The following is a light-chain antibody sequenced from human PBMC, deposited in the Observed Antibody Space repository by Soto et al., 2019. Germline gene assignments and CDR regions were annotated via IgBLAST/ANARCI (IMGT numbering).Light chain of an antibody. CDR3: QQYGSSPLYT. V-gene: IGKV3-20*01. J-gene: IGKJ3*01. CDR1: QSVSSSY. CDR2: GAS. Sequence: EIVLTQSPGTLSLSPGEGVTLSCRASQSVSSSYLAWYQQKPGQAPRLLIYGASNRATGIPDRFSGSGSGTDFTLTISRLEPEDFAVYYCQQYGSSPLYTFGPGTKVDTK.